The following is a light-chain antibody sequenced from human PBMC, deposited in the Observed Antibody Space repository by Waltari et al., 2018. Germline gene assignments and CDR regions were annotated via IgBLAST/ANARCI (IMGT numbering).Light chain of an antibody. V-gene: IGKV1-27*01. CDR3: QRYNSAPWT. J-gene: IGKJ1*01. CDR2: LAS. CDR1: QDISDDY. Sequence: DFQMTQSQSSLSASVGDTVTITCRASQDISDDYLAWYQQKPGKSPELLIYLASTLQFGVPSRFRGSGSGKDFTLTITSLQPEDVATYYCQRYNSAPWTFGQGTKV.